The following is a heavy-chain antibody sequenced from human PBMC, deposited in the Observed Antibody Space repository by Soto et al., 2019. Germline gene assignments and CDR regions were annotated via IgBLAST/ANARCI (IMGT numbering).Heavy chain of an antibody. Sequence: EVQLVESGGGLVQPGGSLRLSCTASGFTFSDSWMTWVRPAPGKGLEWVARIKPDESEKKYADSVKGRFSVSIDNAKNSMYLQMDSLRGEYTAVYYCVRGGSNYASWGQGTLVTVSS. J-gene: IGHJ4*02. CDR3: VRGGSNYAS. V-gene: IGHV3-7*01. D-gene: IGHD4-4*01. CDR2: IKPDESEK. CDR1: GFTFSDSW.